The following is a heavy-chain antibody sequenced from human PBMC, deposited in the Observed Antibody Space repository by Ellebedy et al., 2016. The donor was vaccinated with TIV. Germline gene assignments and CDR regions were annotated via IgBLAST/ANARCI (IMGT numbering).Heavy chain of an antibody. J-gene: IGHJ6*02. CDR3: VKGAFPVPTVMAV. D-gene: IGHD4-17*01. V-gene: IGHV3-30*02. CDR2: IRSDGSTK. CDR1: GFTTSG. Sequence: PGGSLRLSCAASGFTTSGMHWVRQAPGKGLEWVAFIRSDGSTKYYADSAKGRFTSSRDDSKNTLYLQMNSLRVDDTAVYYCVKGAFPVPTVMAVWGQGTTVTVSS.